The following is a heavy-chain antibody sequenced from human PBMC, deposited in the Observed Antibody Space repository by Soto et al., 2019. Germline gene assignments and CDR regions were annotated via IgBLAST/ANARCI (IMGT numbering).Heavy chain of an antibody. CDR1: GGSISSTIHY. V-gene: IGHV4-39*02. CDR2: IYYTGSTS. D-gene: IGHD3-10*01. CDR3: ARDAMVRGAITWFDT. J-gene: IGHJ5*02. Sequence: SQTLSLTCTVAGGSISSTIHYWGWIRQPPGKGLEWVGSIYYTGSTSYYNPSLMGRVTISVDTSKNRSSLKLSSVTAADTAVYYCARDAMVRGAITWFDTWGQGSLVTVSS.